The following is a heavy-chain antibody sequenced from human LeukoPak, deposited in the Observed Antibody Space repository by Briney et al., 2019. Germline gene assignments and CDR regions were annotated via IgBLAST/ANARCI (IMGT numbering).Heavy chain of an antibody. V-gene: IGHV4-59*01. CDR3: ARGIVDTAMAGFDY. CDR1: GGSISSYY. D-gene: IGHD5-18*01. Sequence: PSETLSLTCTVSGGSISSYYWSWIRQPPGKGLEWIGYIYYSGSTNYDPSLKSRVTISVDTSKNQFSLKLSSVTAADTAVYYCARGIVDTAMAGFDYWGQGTLVTVSS. CDR2: IYYSGST. J-gene: IGHJ4*02.